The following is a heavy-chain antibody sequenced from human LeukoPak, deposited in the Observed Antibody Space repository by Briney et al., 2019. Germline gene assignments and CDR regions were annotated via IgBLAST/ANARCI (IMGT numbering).Heavy chain of an antibody. Sequence: SVKVSCKASGGTFSSYAISWVRQAPGQGLEWMGGIIPIFGTANYAQKFQGRVTITADESMSTAYMELSSLRSEDTAVYYCARNGRGYSYGYYFDYWGQGTLVTVSS. CDR1: GGTFSSYA. CDR2: IIPIFGTA. V-gene: IGHV1-69*13. J-gene: IGHJ4*02. CDR3: ARNGRGYSYGYYFDY. D-gene: IGHD5-18*01.